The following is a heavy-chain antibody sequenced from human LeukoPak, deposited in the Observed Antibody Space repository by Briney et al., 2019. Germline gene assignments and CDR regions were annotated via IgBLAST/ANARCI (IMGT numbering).Heavy chain of an antibody. J-gene: IGHJ6*03. CDR2: INPSGGST. D-gene: IGHD3-9*01. V-gene: IGHV1-46*01. CDR3: ARTNYDILTGYHHYYYYYMDV. Sequence: GASVKVSCKASGYTFTSYYMHWVRQAPGQGLEWMGIINPSGGSTSYAQKFQGRVTMTRNTSISTAYMELSSLRSEDTAVYYCARTNYDILTGYHHYYYYYMDVWGKGTTVTVSS. CDR1: GYTFTSYY.